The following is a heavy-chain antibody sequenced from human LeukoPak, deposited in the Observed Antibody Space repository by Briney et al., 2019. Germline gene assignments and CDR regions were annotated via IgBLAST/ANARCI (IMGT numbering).Heavy chain of an antibody. D-gene: IGHD3-10*01. CDR3: ARDPKGFGSYYYYGMDV. V-gene: IGHV1-18*01. CDR1: GYTFTSYG. J-gene: IGHJ6*02. Sequence: ASVKVSCKASGYTFTSYGISWVRQAPGQGLEWMGWISAYNGNTNYAQKLQGRVTMTTDTSTSSAYMELRSLRSDDTAVYYCARDPKGFGSYYYYGMDVWGQGTTVTVSS. CDR2: ISAYNGNT.